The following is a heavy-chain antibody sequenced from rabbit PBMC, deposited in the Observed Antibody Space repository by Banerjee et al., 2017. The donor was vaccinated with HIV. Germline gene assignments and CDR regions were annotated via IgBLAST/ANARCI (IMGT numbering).Heavy chain of an antibody. CDR3: ARTYASSRGYYKGWLDL. CDR1: GFSFSSSYY. J-gene: IGHJ5*01. V-gene: IGHV1S40*01. CDR2: INAGSSVSA. Sequence: QSLEESGGGLVQPEGSLTLTCTASGFSFSSSYYMCWVRQAPGKGLEWIGCINAGSSVSAYYASWAKVRFTISKTSSTTVTLQMTSLTAADTATYFCARTYASSRGYYKGWLDLWGPGSLVTVS. D-gene: IGHD1-1*01.